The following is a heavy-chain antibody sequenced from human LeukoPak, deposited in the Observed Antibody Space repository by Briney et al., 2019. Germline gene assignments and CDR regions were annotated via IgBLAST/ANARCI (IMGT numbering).Heavy chain of an antibody. CDR1: GYTFTGYY. CDR2: INPNSGGT. V-gene: IGHV1-2*02. Sequence: ASVKVSCKASGYTFTGYYMHWVRQAPGPGLEWLGWINPNSGGTNYAQKFQGRVTMTRDTSISTAYMELSRLRSDDTAVYYCARVSAVAGKGDWFDPWGQGTLVTVSS. D-gene: IGHD6-19*01. CDR3: ARVSAVAGKGDWFDP. J-gene: IGHJ5*02.